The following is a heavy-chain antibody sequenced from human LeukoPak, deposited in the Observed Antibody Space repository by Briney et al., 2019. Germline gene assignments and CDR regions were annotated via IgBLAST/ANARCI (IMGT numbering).Heavy chain of an antibody. CDR3: ARGAFRYCSGGSCYSDY. Sequence: ASVKVSCKASGYTFTSYDINWMRQATGQGLEWMGWMNPNSGNTGYVQKFQGRVTMTRNTSISTAYMELSSLRSEDTAVYYCARGAFRYCSGGSCYSDYWGQGTLVTVSS. V-gene: IGHV1-8*01. J-gene: IGHJ4*02. CDR1: GYTFTSYD. CDR2: MNPNSGNT. D-gene: IGHD2-15*01.